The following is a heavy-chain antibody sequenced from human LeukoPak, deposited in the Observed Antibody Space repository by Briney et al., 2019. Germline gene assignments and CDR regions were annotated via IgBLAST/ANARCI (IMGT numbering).Heavy chain of an antibody. CDR2: INRVDGIR. Sequence: ASVKVSCKASGDAFNIHYFHWIRQAPGQGLEWMGIINRVDGIRGNAQTFQGRLMLTKDTSTSTAYMELSSLRSEDTAIYYCASEKNYGDKYFDSWGQGTVVTVSS. CDR1: GDAFNIHY. V-gene: IGHV1-46*02. J-gene: IGHJ4*02. CDR3: ASEKNYGDKYFDS. D-gene: IGHD4-17*01.